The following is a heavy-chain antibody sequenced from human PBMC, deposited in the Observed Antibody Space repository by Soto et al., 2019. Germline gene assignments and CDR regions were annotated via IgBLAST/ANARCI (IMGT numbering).Heavy chain of an antibody. V-gene: IGHV3-48*03. CDR1: GCTFSDYE. CDR3: TGGRRHYGIYV. J-gene: IGHJ6*02. Sequence: GSLRLCCVTSGCTFSDYEMYWVRQAPGKGLELVSCIIDNGGPRYNGDSVRGRFTISRDNAQNALYLEIDNLRAEGSALYYCTGGRRHYGIYVWGQRTTVTVSS. CDR2: IIDNGGPR.